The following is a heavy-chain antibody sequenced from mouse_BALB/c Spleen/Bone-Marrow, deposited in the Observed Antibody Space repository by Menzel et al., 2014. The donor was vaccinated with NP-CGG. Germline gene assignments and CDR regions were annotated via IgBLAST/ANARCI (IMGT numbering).Heavy chain of an antibody. CDR1: GYTFTSYF. CDR2: IYPGDGST. Sequence: QVQLQQPGPELVKPGASVKMSCKASGYTFTSYFIHWVKQRPGQRLEWIGWIYPGDGSTKYNEKFKVKTTLTADKSSSTAYMFLSSLTSEDSAIYFCAYYGYDEYFDVWGAGTTVTVSS. D-gene: IGHD2-14*01. J-gene: IGHJ1*01. V-gene: IGHV1S56*01. CDR3: AYYGYDEYFDV.